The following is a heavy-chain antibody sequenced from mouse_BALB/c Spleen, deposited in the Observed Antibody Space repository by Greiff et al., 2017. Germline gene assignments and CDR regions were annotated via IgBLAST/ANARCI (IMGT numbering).Heavy chain of an antibody. J-gene: IGHJ1*01. CDR1: GFDFSRYW. CDR3: ARGATADWYFDV. Sequence: EVQGVESGGGLVQPGGSLKLSCAASGFDFSRYWMSWVRQAPGKGLEWIGEINPDSSTINYTPSLKDKFIISRDNAKNTLYLQMSKVRSEDTALYYCARGATADWYFDVWGAGTTVTVSS. CDR2: INPDSSTI. D-gene: IGHD1-2*01. V-gene: IGHV4-1*02.